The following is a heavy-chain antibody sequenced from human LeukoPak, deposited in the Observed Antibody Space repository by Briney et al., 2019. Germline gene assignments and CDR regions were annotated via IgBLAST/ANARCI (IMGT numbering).Heavy chain of an antibody. V-gene: IGHV3-30*02. CDR1: EFTFSSFG. J-gene: IGHJ4*02. CDR2: IRYDGTNK. CDR3: ARDPTDYYYDSSGYSTTDY. Sequence: GGSLRLSCAASEFTFSSFGMYWLRQAPRKGLEWVAFIRYDGTNKYYADSVKGRFTISRDNSKNSLYLQMNSLRAEDTAVYYCARDPTDYYYDSSGYSTTDYWGQGTLVTVSS. D-gene: IGHD3-22*01.